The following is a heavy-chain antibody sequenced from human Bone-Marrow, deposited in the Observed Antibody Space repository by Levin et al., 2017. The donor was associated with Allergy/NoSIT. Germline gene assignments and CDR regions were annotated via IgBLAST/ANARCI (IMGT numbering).Heavy chain of an antibody. CDR1: GYTFTTYG. V-gene: IGHV1-18*01. Sequence: ASVKVSCKASGYTFTTYGISWVRQAPGQGLEWMGWISAYNGNTKYAQKLQGRVTMTTDTSTTTAYMELRSLRSDDTAMYYCARDGTGGWEDYWGQGTLVTVSS. J-gene: IGHJ4*02. CDR2: ISAYNGNT. CDR3: ARDGTGGWEDY. D-gene: IGHD6-19*01.